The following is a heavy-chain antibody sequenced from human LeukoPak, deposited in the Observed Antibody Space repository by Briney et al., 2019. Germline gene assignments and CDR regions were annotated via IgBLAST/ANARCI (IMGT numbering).Heavy chain of an antibody. D-gene: IGHD3-9*01. J-gene: IGHJ4*02. CDR1: GGSISNSGYY. CDR2: VDYSGNT. V-gene: IGHV4-39*07. Sequence: SETLSLTRTVSGGSISNSGYYWGWIRQPPGKGLEWIGSVDYSGNTYYRPSLKSRLTISLDTSKNQFFLKLNSVTAADTAVYYCARGDILTGVDYWGQGTLVTVSS. CDR3: ARGDILTGVDY.